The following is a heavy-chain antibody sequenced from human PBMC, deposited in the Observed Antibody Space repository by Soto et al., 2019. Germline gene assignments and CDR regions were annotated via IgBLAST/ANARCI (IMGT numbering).Heavy chain of an antibody. CDR1: GASITRSSAF. CDR2: IYHSGST. D-gene: IGHD2-15*01. Sequence: TLSLNCSLAGASITRSSAFWDWIRQPPGKGLEWIGYIYHSGSTYYNPSLKSRVTISVDRSKNQFSLKLSSVTAADTAVYYCARGISLVGVTPWGQGTLVTVSS. J-gene: IGHJ5*02. V-gene: IGHV4-30-2*01. CDR3: ARGISLVGVTP.